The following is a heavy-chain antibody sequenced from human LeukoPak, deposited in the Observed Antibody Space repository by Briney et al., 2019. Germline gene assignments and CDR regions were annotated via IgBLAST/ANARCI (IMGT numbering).Heavy chain of an antibody. D-gene: IGHD2-15*01. Sequence: ASVKVSCKASGYIFTGYYMHWVRQAPGQGLEWMGWIDPNSGGTNYAQKFQGRVTMTRDTSISTAYMELSRLRSDDTAVYYCARECSGGSCYPIDAFDIWGQGTMVTVSS. V-gene: IGHV1-2*02. J-gene: IGHJ3*02. CDR3: ARECSGGSCYPIDAFDI. CDR2: IDPNSGGT. CDR1: GYIFTGYY.